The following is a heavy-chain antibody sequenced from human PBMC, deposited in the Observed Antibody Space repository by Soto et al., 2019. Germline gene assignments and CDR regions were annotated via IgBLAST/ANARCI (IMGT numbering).Heavy chain of an antibody. CDR3: ARAGGWLQLSFDY. Sequence: QVQLVQSGAEVKKPGSSVKVSCKASGGTFSSYTISWVRQAPGQGLEWMGRIIPILGIANYAQKFQGRVTITADKSTSTAYMELSSLRSEDTAVYYCARAGGWLQLSFDYWGQGTLVTVSS. CDR2: IIPILGIA. D-gene: IGHD5-12*01. V-gene: IGHV1-69*02. J-gene: IGHJ4*02. CDR1: GGTFSSYT.